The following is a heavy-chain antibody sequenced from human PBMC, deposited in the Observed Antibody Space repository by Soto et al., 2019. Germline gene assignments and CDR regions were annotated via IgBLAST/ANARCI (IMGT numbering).Heavy chain of an antibody. D-gene: IGHD4-17*01. CDR2: IKTDGSFS. CDR3: ARGYYGDPPALDY. Sequence: EVQLVESGGGLVPPGGSLRLSCAASGFTFSSYYMHWVRQAPGKGLVWISRIKTDGSFSSYADSVKGRFTISRDNAKNTLFLQMNSLRDDDTAVYYCARGYYGDPPALDYWGQGTLVSVSS. CDR1: GFTFSSYY. V-gene: IGHV3-74*01. J-gene: IGHJ4*02.